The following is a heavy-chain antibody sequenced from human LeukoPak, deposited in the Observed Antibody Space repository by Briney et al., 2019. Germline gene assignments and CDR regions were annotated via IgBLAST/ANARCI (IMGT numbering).Heavy chain of an antibody. V-gene: IGHV3-23*01. CDR2: ISGSGATT. CDR3: AKDKGMALGDTAMGIDY. CDR1: GFTFSSYG. Sequence: PGGSLRLSCAASGFTFSSYGMSWVRQAPGKGLEWVSGISGSGATTYYADSVKGRFTISRDNAKNSLYLQMNSLRAEDTALYYCAKDKGMALGDTAMGIDYWGQGTLVTVSS. D-gene: IGHD5-18*01. J-gene: IGHJ4*02.